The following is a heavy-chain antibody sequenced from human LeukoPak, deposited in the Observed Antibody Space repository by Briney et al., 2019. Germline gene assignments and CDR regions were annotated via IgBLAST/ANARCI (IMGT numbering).Heavy chain of an antibody. CDR1: GYTFTGYY. CDR3: ARDAIPYDFWSGSYVIWFDP. J-gene: IGHJ5*02. V-gene: IGHV1-2*02. CDR2: INPNSGGT. Sequence: GASVKVSCKASGYTFTGYYMHWVGQAPGQGLEWMGWINPNSGGTNYAQKLQGRVTMTRDTSISTATMELSRLRSDDTAVYYCARDAIPYDFWSGSYVIWFDPWGQGTLVTVSS. D-gene: IGHD3-3*01.